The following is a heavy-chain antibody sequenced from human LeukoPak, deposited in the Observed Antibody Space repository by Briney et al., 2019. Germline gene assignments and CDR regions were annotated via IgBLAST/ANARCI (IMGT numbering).Heavy chain of an antibody. CDR3: ARDDWNDRDYYYGMDV. CDR2: INPSGGST. D-gene: IGHD1-1*01. CDR1: GYTFTSYY. Sequence: ASVEVSCKASGYTFTSYYMHWVRQAPGQGLEWMGIINPSGGSTSYAQRFQGRVTMTRDTSTSTVYMELSSLRSEDTAVYYCARDDWNDRDYYYGMDVWGKGTTVTVSS. J-gene: IGHJ6*04. V-gene: IGHV1-46*01.